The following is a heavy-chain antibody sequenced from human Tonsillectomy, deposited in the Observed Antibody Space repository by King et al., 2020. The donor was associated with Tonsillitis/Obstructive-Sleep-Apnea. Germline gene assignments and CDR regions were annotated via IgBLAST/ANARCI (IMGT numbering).Heavy chain of an antibody. D-gene: IGHD6-6*01. CDR2: IGTAGDT. V-gene: IGHV3-13*04. J-gene: IGHJ4*02. CDR1: GFTFSSYD. CDR3: ARAATYSSSSEIDY. Sequence: VQLVESGGGLVQPGGSLRLSCAASGFTFSSYDMHWVRQATGKGLEWVSAIGTAGDTYYPGFVKGRFTISRENAKNSLYLQMNSLGAGDTAVYYCARAATYSSSSEIDYWGQGTLVTVSS.